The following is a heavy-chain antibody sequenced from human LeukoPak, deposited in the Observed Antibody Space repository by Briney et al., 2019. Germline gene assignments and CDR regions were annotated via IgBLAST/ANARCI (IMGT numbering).Heavy chain of an antibody. D-gene: IGHD5-12*01. Sequence: PGGSLRLSCAASGFTFSSYEMNWVRQAPGKGLEWVSYISSSGSTIYYADSVKGRFTISRDNAKNSLYLQMNSLRAEDTAVYYCAKTSGEEWLRRRKYYFDYWGQGTLVTVSS. J-gene: IGHJ4*02. CDR1: GFTFSSYE. V-gene: IGHV3-48*03. CDR2: ISSSGSTI. CDR3: AKTSGEEWLRRRKYYFDY.